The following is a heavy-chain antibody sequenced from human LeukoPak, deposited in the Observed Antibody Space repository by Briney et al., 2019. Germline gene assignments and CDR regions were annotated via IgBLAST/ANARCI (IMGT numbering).Heavy chain of an antibody. CDR1: GFTFSNYA. CDR2: ISGSGGST. V-gene: IGHV3-23*01. D-gene: IGHD1-26*01. J-gene: IGHJ4*02. CDR3: AKTRMRELRVSLFDY. Sequence: GGSLRLSCAASGFTFSNYAMSWVRQAPGKGLEWVSAISGSGGSTYYADSVKGRFTISRDNSKNTLYLQMNSLRAEDTAVYYCAKTRMRELRVSLFDYWGQGTLVTVSS.